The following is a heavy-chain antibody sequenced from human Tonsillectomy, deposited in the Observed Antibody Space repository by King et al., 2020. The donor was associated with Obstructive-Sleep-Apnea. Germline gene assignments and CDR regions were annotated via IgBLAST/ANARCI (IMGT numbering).Heavy chain of an antibody. Sequence: QLQESGPRLVKPSETLSLTCTVSGDSITSYYWSWIWQPPGKGLEWIGYIYGSGSTNYNPSLKSRVTISVDASKNQFSLKLSSVTAADSAVYYCARLGVLRYFDWPYYFDNWGQGILVTVSS. J-gene: IGHJ4*02. CDR3: ARLGVLRYFDWPYYFDN. D-gene: IGHD3-9*01. CDR1: GDSITSYY. CDR2: IYGSGST. V-gene: IGHV4-59*01.